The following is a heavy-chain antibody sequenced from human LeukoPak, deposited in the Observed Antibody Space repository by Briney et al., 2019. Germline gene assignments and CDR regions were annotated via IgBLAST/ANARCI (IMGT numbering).Heavy chain of an antibody. Sequence: SGGSLRLSCAASGFDLNNYAMHWVCQAPGKGLEWVTLISYSGDNTYYADSVKGRFTFSRDKSKNTLYLQMNSLRPEDSAVYFCASDPRDGGQNVWGKGTTVTVSS. V-gene: IGHV3-30*04. J-gene: IGHJ6*04. CDR3: ASDPRDGGQNV. CDR1: GFDLNNYA. CDR2: ISYSGDNT. D-gene: IGHD5-24*01.